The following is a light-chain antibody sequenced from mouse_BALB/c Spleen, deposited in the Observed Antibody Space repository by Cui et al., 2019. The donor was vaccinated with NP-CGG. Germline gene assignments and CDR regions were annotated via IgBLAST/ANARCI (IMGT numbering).Light chain of an antibody. CDR2: GTR. CDR1: TGAVRNNKY. V-gene: IGLV2*01. CDR3: ALWYSTHWV. J-gene: IGLJ1*01. Sequence: QAVVTQESALTTSPGGTVIPTCRSSTGAVRNNKYANGVQEKQDEGVTGLRGGTRNRAPGVPVRFSGFLIGDKAALTITGAQTEDDAMYFCALWYSTHWVFGGGTKLTVL.